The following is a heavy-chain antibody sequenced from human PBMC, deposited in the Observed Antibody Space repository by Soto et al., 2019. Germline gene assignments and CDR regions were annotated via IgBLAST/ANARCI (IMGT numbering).Heavy chain of an antibody. CDR2: ISGSGFKK. V-gene: IGHV3-23*01. J-gene: IGHJ5*02. Sequence: GGSLRLSCAASGFIFENFGMSWVRQAPGKGLEWISSISGSGFKKYYADSVKGRFTVSRDNSKSTVYLELNNLSAEDTAVYHCAKNQGVELVPLATVDWFDPWGQGSVVTVSS. CDR1: GFIFENFG. CDR3: AKNQGVELVPLATVDWFDP. D-gene: IGHD1-26*01.